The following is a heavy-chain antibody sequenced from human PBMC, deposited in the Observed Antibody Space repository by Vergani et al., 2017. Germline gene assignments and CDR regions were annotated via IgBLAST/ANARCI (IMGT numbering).Heavy chain of an antibody. V-gene: IGHV3-23*01. Sequence: EVQLLESGGGLVQPGGSLRLSCAASGFTFSSYAMSWVRQAPGKGLEWVSAISGSGGSTYYADSVKGRFTISRNHFKNTLYLQMNSLRAEDTAVYDGAYQRGYPAFDYWGQGTLVTVSS. CDR1: GFTFSSYA. CDR3: AYQRGYPAFDY. J-gene: IGHJ4*02. CDR2: ISGSGGST. D-gene: IGHD5-18*01.